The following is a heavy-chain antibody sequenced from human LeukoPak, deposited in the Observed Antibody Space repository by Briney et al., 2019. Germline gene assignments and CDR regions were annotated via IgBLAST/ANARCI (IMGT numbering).Heavy chain of an antibody. CDR1: GFTCSSYS. J-gene: IGHJ4*02. V-gene: IGHV3-21*01. D-gene: IGHD2-15*01. CDR2: ISSSSSYI. Sequence: GGSLRLSCAASGFTCSSYSMNWVRQAPGKGLEWVSSISSSSSYIYYADSVKGRFTISRDNAKNSLYLQMNSLRAEDTAVYYCARAGYCSGGSCETIDYWGQGTLVTVSS. CDR3: ARAGYCSGGSCETIDY.